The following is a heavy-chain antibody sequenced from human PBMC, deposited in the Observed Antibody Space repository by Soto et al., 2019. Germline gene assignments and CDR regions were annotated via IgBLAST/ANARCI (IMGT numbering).Heavy chain of an antibody. CDR3: ARVTPYYYYGMDV. Sequence: SETLSLTCSVSGGSISSYYWSWIRQPPGKGLEWIGYIYYSGSTYYNPSLKSRVTISVDTSKNQFSLKLSSVTAADTAVYYCARVTPYYYYGMDVWGQGTTVTVSS. J-gene: IGHJ6*02. CDR2: IYYSGST. D-gene: IGHD5-18*01. V-gene: IGHV4-59*06. CDR1: GGSISSYY.